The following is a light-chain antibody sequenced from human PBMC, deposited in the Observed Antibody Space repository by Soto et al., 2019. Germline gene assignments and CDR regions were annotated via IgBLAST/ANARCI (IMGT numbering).Light chain of an antibody. CDR2: LNSDGSH. CDR1: SGYSSYA. J-gene: IGLJ3*02. CDR3: QTWGTGIRV. V-gene: IGLV4-69*01. Sequence: QPVLTQSPSASASLGASVKLTCTLSSGYSSYAIAWHQQQPEKGPRYLMRLNSDGSHSKGDGIPDRFSGSSSGAERYLTISILPSEDEADYYGQTWGTGIRVFGGGTQLTVL.